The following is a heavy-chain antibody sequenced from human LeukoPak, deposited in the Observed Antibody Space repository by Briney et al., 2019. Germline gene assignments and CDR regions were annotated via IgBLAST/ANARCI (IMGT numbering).Heavy chain of an antibody. Sequence: GGSLRLSCAASGFTFSDYYMSWIRQAPGKGLEWVAVIWYDGSNKYYADSVKGRFTISRDNSKNTLYLQMNSLRAEDTAVYYFARSYYDSSGYYSGIDYWGQGTLVTVSS. D-gene: IGHD3-22*01. CDR3: ARSYYDSSGYYSGIDY. J-gene: IGHJ4*02. V-gene: IGHV3-33*08. CDR2: IWYDGSNK. CDR1: GFTFSDYY.